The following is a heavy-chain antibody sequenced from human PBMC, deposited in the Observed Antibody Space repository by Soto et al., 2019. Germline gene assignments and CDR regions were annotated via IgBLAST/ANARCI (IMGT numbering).Heavy chain of an antibody. Sequence: EVQLLESGGGLVQPGGSLRLSCAASGFTFSSYAMNWVRQAPGKGLEWVSGISSSASSTYYADSVKGRFTISRANSKNTRYLQVNSLRAEDTAVYYCARPEGYSSVGYGSGMDVWGQGTTGTVSS. V-gene: IGHV3-23*01. J-gene: IGHJ6*02. CDR2: ISSSASST. D-gene: IGHD6-19*01. CDR3: ARPEGYSSVGYGSGMDV. CDR1: GFTFSSYA.